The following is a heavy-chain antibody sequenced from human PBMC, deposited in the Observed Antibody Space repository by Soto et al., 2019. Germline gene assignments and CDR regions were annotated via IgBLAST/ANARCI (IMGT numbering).Heavy chain of an antibody. CDR1: GYTFTSYA. J-gene: IGHJ4*02. D-gene: IGHD6-6*01. V-gene: IGHV1-3*01. CDR2: INAGNGNT. CDR3: ASGESVSSSSYFDY. Sequence: ASVKVSCKSSGYTFTSYAMHWVRQAPGQRLEWMGWINAGNGNTKYSQKFQGRVTITRDTSASAAYMELSSLRSEDTAVYYCASGESVSSSSYFDYWGQGTLVTVSS.